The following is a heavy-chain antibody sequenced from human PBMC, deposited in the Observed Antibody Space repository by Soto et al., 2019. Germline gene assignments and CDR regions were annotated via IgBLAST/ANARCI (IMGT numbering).Heavy chain of an antibody. J-gene: IGHJ4*02. D-gene: IGHD5-18*01. CDR3: ARVDTAMVDFDY. CDR1: GGSFSGYY. Sequence: SETLSLTCAVYGGSFSGYYWSWIRQPPGKGLEWIGEINHSGSTNYNPSLKSRVTISVDTSKNQFSLKLSSVTAADTAVYYCARVDTAMVDFDYWGQGTLVTVSS. CDR2: INHSGST. V-gene: IGHV4-34*01.